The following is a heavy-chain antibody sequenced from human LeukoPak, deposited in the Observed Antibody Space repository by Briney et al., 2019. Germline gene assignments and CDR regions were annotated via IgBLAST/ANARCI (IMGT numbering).Heavy chain of an antibody. CDR3: AFMLFGLGSDAFDI. CDR1: GFTFNNYG. Sequence: QTGGSLRLSCAASGFTFNNYGMHWVRQAPGKGLEWVAFIWYDGSNEHYAGSVRGRFTISRDNSKNTLYLQMNSLRAEDTAVYYCAFMLFGLGSDAFDIWGQGTMVTVSS. CDR2: IWYDGSNE. D-gene: IGHD3/OR15-3a*01. V-gene: IGHV3-30*02. J-gene: IGHJ3*02.